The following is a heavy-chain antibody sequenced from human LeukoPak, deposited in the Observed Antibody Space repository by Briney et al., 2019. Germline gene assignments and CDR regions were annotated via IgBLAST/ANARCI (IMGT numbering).Heavy chain of an antibody. D-gene: IGHD1-26*01. CDR3: ARGSQWELLSAWFDP. V-gene: IGHV3-21*01. J-gene: IGHJ5*02. CDR1: GFTFSSYS. Sequence: GGSLSLSCAASGFTFSSYSMNWVRHAPGEGLEWVSSISSSSSYIYYADSVKGGFTIARDNAKNSLYLQMNILRVEDTAVYYCARGSQWELLSAWFDPWGQGTLVTVSS. CDR2: ISSSSSYI.